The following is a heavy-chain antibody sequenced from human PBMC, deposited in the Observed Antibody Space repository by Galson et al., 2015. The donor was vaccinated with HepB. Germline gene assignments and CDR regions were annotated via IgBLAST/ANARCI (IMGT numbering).Heavy chain of an antibody. CDR1: GGTFSSYA. V-gene: IGHV1-69*04. CDR3: ASTIFYYYYYMDV. Sequence: SVKVSCKASGGTFSSYAISWVRQAPGQGLEWMGRIIPILGIANYAQKFQGRVTITADKSTSTAYMELSSLRSEDTAVYYCASTIFYYYYYMDVWGKGTTVTVSS. D-gene: IGHD3-3*01. J-gene: IGHJ6*03. CDR2: IIPILGIA.